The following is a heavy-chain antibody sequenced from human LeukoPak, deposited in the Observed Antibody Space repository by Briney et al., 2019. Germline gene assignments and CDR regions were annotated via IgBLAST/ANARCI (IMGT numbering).Heavy chain of an antibody. J-gene: IGHJ4*02. Sequence: SQTLSLTCTVSGGSISSYYWSWIRQPPGKGLEWIGYIYYSGSTNYNPSLKSRVTISVDTSKNQFSLKLSSVTAADTAVYYCARSENTAMGNFDYWGQGTLVTVSS. CDR2: IYYSGST. D-gene: IGHD5-18*01. CDR3: ARSENTAMGNFDY. V-gene: IGHV4-59*01. CDR1: GGSISSYY.